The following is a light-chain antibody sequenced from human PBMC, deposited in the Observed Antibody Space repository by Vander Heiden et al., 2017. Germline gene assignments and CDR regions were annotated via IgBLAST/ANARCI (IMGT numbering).Light chain of an antibody. V-gene: IGLV3-21*02. CDR1: NIGSKG. Sequence: SYVLTQPPPVSVAPGQPARITCRGNNIGSKGVVWYQHKPGRAPVLVVYDDGDRPSGSPEQFSGSNSGNTATLTISRVEAGDEADYYCQVWDSSSDHWVFGGGTKLTVL. CDR3: QVWDSSSDHWV. CDR2: DDG. J-gene: IGLJ3*02.